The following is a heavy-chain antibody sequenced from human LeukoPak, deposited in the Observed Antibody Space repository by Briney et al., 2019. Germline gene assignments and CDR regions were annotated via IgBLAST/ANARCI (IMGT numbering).Heavy chain of an antibody. CDR3: ARVPSVIDAFDI. CDR1: GGSISSGDYY. V-gene: IGHV4-30-4*01. D-gene: IGHD2-21*01. CDR2: IYYTGST. J-gene: IGHJ3*02. Sequence: SQTLSLTCTVSGGSISSGDYYWSWIRQPPGKGLEWIAYIYYTGSTYYNPSLKSRLTISVDTSKNHFSLRLSSMTAADTAVYYCARVPSVIDAFDIWGQGTMVTVSS.